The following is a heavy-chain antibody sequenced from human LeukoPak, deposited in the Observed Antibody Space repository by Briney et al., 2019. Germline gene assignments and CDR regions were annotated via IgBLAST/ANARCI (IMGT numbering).Heavy chain of an antibody. CDR3: AKDAYLGSNWLDP. J-gene: IGHJ5*02. V-gene: IGHV3-23*01. D-gene: IGHD7-27*01. Sequence: GGSLRLSCAASGSTFSSYAMSWVRQAPGKGLEWVSAISGSRGTTYNADSVKGRFTISRDNSKNTLYLQMNRLRAEDTAVYYCAKDAYLGSNWLDPWGQGTLVTVSS. CDR1: GSTFSSYA. CDR2: ISGSRGTT.